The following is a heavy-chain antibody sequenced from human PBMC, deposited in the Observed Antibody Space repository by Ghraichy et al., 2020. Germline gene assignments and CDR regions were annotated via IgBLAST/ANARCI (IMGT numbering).Heavy chain of an antibody. CDR1: EFTFSSYA. Sequence: GGSLRLSCAASEFTFSSYARNWVRQAPGKGLEWVSVISGRGDSTYYADSVKCRFTISRDNSKNTLYLQMNSLRAEDTAVYYCAKEHSSSTWTYYSGMDVWGQGTTVTVS. CDR2: ISGRGDST. D-gene: IGHD6-13*01. V-gene: IGHV3-23*01. CDR3: AKEHSSSTWTYYSGMDV. J-gene: IGHJ6*02.